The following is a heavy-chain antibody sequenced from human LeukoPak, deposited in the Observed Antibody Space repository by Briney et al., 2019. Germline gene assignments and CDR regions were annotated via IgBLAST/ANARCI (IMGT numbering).Heavy chain of an antibody. V-gene: IGHV4-4*09. J-gene: IGHJ5*02. CDR3: ARRRLTWFDL. Sequence: SETLSLTCTVSGGSINSYYWSWIRQPPGKGLEWIGYIYTSGSTNYNPSLKSRVTISVDMSKNQFSLKLNSVTAADTAVYYCARRRLTWFDLWGQGTLVTVSS. D-gene: IGHD2-8*01. CDR2: IYTSGST. CDR1: GGSINSYY.